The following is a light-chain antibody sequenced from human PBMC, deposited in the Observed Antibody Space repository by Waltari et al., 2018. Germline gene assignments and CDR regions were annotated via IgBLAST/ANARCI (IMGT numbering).Light chain of an antibody. CDR3: QKYGTLPAT. V-gene: IGKV3-20*01. CDR1: QSVSKN. CDR2: YAS. Sequence: SCMAVQSVSKNLARYHQKPGQAPRLLIYYASIRATGSPDRFSGSGWGTDFSLTISSLEPEDFAVYYCQKYGTLPATFGQGTKVQ. J-gene: IGKJ1*01.